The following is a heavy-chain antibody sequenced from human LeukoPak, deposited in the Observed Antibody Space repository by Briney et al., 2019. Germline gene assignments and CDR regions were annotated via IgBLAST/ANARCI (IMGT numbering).Heavy chain of an antibody. D-gene: IGHD6-6*01. Sequence: GGSLRLSCAASGFTFSSYAMHWVRQAPGKGLEWVAVISYDGSNKYYADSVKGRFTISRDNSKNTLYLQMNSLRAEDTAVYYCARGEDDYSSSYVDYWGQGTVVTVSS. V-gene: IGHV3-30-3*01. CDR1: GFTFSSYA. J-gene: IGHJ4*02. CDR3: ARGEDDYSSSYVDY. CDR2: ISYDGSNK.